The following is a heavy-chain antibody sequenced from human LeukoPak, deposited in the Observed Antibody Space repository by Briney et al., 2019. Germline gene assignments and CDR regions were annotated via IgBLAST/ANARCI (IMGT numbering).Heavy chain of an antibody. J-gene: IGHJ4*02. D-gene: IGHD5-18*01. Sequence: SETLSLTCAVYGGSFSGYYWSWIRQPPGKGLEWIGEINHSGSTNYNPSLKSRVTISVDTSKNQFSLKLSSVTAADTAVYYCARSLAPLWESYYFDYWGQGTLVTVSS. CDR3: ARSLAPLWESYYFDY. CDR1: GGSFSGYY. V-gene: IGHV4-34*01. CDR2: INHSGST.